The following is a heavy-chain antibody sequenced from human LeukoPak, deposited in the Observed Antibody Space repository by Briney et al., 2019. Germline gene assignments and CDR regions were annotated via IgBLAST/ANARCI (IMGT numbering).Heavy chain of an antibody. CDR2: IKQDGSEK. Sequence: PRGSLRLSCAASGFTFSSYWMSWGRRAPGKGLGWVANIKQDGSEKYYVDSVNGRFTISRGNAKTSLYLQINSLRAEDTAVYYCARGFRGGSDYYYYYMDVWGKGTTVTVSS. V-gene: IGHV3-7*01. D-gene: IGHD1-26*01. CDR3: ARGFRGGSDYYYYYMDV. J-gene: IGHJ6*03. CDR1: GFTFSSYW.